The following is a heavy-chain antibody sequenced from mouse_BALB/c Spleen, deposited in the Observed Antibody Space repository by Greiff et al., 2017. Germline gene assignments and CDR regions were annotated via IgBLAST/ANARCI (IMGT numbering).Heavy chain of an antibody. D-gene: IGHD1-1*01. J-gene: IGHJ4*01. Sequence: DVKLVESGGDLVKPGGSLKLSCAASGFTFSSYGMSWVRQTPDKRLEWVATISSGGSYTYYPDSVKGRFTISRDNAKNTLYLQMSSLKSEDTAMYYCARIITTVVAPIKAMDYWGQGTSVTVSS. V-gene: IGHV5-6*02. CDR2: ISSGGSYT. CDR3: ARIITTVVAPIKAMDY. CDR1: GFTFSSYG.